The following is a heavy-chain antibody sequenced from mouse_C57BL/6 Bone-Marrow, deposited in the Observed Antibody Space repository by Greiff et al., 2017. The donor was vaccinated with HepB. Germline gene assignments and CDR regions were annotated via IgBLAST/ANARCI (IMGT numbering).Heavy chain of an antibody. Sequence: EVQLQESGGGLVKPGGSLKLSCAASGFTSSDYGMHWVRQAPEKGLEWVAYISSGSSTIYYADTVKGRFTISRDNAKNTLFLQMTSLRSEDTAMYYCARDYSWFAYWGQGTLVTVSA. CDR3: ARDYSWFAY. D-gene: IGHD1-1*01. CDR2: ISSGSSTI. V-gene: IGHV5-17*01. CDR1: GFTSSDYG. J-gene: IGHJ3*01.